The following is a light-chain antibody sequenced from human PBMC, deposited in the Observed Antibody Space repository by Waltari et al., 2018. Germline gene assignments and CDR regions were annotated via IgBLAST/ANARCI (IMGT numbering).Light chain of an antibody. CDR3: QQYDSYPPWT. CDR1: QSVTSN. J-gene: IGKJ1*01. CDR2: AGS. V-gene: IGKV3-15*01. Sequence: EIVMTQSPSTLSVSPGERVTLSCRASQSVTSNFAWYQQKPGQAPWLLIYAGSVKATGIPARFSGSGSGTEFTLTISSLQSEDFAVYYCQQYDSYPPWTFGQGTKVEI.